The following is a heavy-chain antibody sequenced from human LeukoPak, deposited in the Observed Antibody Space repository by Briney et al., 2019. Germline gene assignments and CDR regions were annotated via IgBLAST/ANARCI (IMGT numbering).Heavy chain of an antibody. CDR1: GGTFSSYA. J-gene: IGHJ4*02. CDR3: ARDHSSGGPYFDY. D-gene: IGHD6-19*01. V-gene: IGHV1-69*13. Sequence: SVKVSCKASGGTFSSYAISWVRQAPGQGLEWMGGIIPIFGTANYAQKFQGRVTITADESTSTAYMELSSLRSEDTAAYYCARDHSSGGPYFDYWGQGTLVTVSS. CDR2: IIPIFGTA.